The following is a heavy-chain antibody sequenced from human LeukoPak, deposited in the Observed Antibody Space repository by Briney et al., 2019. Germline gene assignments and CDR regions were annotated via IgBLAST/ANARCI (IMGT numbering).Heavy chain of an antibody. CDR1: GFTFSSYE. D-gene: IGHD3-10*02. CDR3: AELGITMIGVV. Sequence: PGGSLRLSCAASGFTFSSYEMNWVRQAPGKGLEWVSYISGSGSTIYYADSVKGRFTVSRDNAKNSLYLQMNSLRAEHTAVYYCAELGITMIGVVWGKGTTVTISS. V-gene: IGHV3-48*03. CDR2: ISGSGSTI. J-gene: IGHJ6*04.